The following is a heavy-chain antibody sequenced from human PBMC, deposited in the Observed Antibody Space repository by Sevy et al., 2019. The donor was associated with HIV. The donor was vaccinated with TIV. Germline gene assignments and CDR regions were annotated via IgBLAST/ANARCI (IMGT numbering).Heavy chain of an antibody. D-gene: IGHD3-3*01. CDR1: GFRFGSQA. CDR2: MSGRGDSR. V-gene: IGHV3-23*01. J-gene: IGHJ4*01. Sequence: QLGGPLRLSCVGSGFRFGSQAMSWVRQAPGKGLEWVSGMSGRGDSRGYAHSVKGRFTISRDNSKNTLYLQMNSLTAEDTALYYCAKDVPDQSWYDDFWSGSPCFDYWGRGILVTVSS. CDR3: AKDVPDQSWYDDFWSGSPCFDY.